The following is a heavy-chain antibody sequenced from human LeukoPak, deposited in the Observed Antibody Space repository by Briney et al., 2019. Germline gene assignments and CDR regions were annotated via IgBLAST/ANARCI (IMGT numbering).Heavy chain of an antibody. CDR1: GGSISGYY. D-gene: IGHD6-19*01. J-gene: IGHJ6*02. Sequence: SETLSLTCTVSGGSISGYYWSWIRQPPGKGLEWIGYIYYSGSTNYNPSLKSRVTISVDTSKNQFSLKLSSVTAADTAVYYCARDHGVLVSGRFYYYGMDVWGQGTTVTVSS. CDR3: ARDHGVLVSGRFYYYGMDV. CDR2: IYYSGST. V-gene: IGHV4-59*01.